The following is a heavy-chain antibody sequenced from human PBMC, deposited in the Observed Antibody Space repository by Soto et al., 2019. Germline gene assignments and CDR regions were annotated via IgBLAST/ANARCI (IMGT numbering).Heavy chain of an antibody. J-gene: IGHJ5*02. Sequence: ASVKVSCKASGYTFTGYYMHWVRQAPGQGLEWMGWINPNSGGTNYAQKFQGWVTMTRDTSISTAYMELSRLRSDDTAVYYSARAEGTSYYDFWSGYGGQNWFDPWGQGTLVTVSS. D-gene: IGHD3-3*01. V-gene: IGHV1-2*04. CDR1: GYTFTGYY. CDR3: ARAEGTSYYDFWSGYGGQNWFDP. CDR2: INPNSGGT.